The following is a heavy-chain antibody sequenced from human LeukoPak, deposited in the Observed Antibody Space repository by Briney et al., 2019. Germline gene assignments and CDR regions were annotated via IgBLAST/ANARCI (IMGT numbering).Heavy chain of an antibody. V-gene: IGHV1-18*01. CDR1: GYTFTNYG. CDR2: ISTYNGNT. J-gene: IGHJ5*02. CDR3: ARSAIDVWGSYRQNWFDP. Sequence: ASVKVSCTASGYTFTNYGISWVRQAPGQGLEWMGWISTYNGNTKYTQNLQGRVTMTTDTSTSTAYMDLTSLRSDDTAVYYCARSAIDVWGSYRQNWFDPWGQGTLVTVSS. D-gene: IGHD3-16*02.